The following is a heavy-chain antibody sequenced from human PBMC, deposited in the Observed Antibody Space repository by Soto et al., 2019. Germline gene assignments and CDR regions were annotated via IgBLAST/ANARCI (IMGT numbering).Heavy chain of an antibody. Sequence: QVQLQESGPGLVKPSQTPSLTCTVSGGSISSGGYYWSWIRQHPGKGLEWIGNIYYSGSTYYNPSLKSRDTISVDTSKNQFSLKLSSMTAADTAVYYCARGGRPGIEVAGTGYYFDYWGQGTLVTVSS. CDR1: GGSISSGGYY. D-gene: IGHD6-19*01. CDR3: ARGGRPGIEVAGTGYYFDY. V-gene: IGHV4-31*03. J-gene: IGHJ4*01. CDR2: IYYSGST.